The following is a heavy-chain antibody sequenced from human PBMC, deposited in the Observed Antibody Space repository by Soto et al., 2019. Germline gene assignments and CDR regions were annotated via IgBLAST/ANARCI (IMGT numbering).Heavy chain of an antibody. CDR1: GFTLSSYG. D-gene: IGHD5-12*01. V-gene: IGHV3-33*06. CDR3: ANSGYDLGGFDY. Sequence: QVQLVESGGGVVQPGRSLRLSCAASGFTLSSYGMHWVRQAPGKGLEWVAVIWYDGSNKYYADSVKGRFTISRDNSKNTLYLQMNSLRAEDTAVYYCANSGYDLGGFDYWGQGTLVTVSS. J-gene: IGHJ4*02. CDR2: IWYDGSNK.